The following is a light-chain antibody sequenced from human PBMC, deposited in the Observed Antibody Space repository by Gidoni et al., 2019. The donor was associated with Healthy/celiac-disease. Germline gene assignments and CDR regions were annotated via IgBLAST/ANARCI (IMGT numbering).Light chain of an antibody. J-gene: IGKJ1*01. Sequence: DIQMTQSPSTLSASVGDRVTITCRASQSISSWLAWYQQKPGKAPKLLIYKASSLESGVPSRFSGSGAGKEFTLTSSSLQPDDFETYYCQQYETFGQGTKVEIK. CDR2: KAS. CDR3: QQYET. CDR1: QSISSW. V-gene: IGKV1-5*03.